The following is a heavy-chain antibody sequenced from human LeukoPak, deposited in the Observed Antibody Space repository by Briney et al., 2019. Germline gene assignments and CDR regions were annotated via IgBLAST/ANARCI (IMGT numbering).Heavy chain of an antibody. V-gene: IGHV6-1*01. D-gene: IGHD1-1*01. CDR1: RDSVSRLYTT. J-gene: IGHJ4*02. Sequence: SQTLSLTWAISRDSVSRLYTTWDWVRQSPSRGFEWLGRTFYRSKWYNDYAVSVKSRITVSPDTSKNQFSLHLNSVTPEDTAVYYCVRSYDWVFDYWGQGTRVTVSS. CDR3: VRSYDWVFDY. CDR2: TFYRSKWYN.